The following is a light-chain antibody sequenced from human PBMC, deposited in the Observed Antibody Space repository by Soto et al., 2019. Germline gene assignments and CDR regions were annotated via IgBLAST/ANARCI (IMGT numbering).Light chain of an antibody. V-gene: IGKV3-20*01. CDR2: RGS. CDR3: QDYGTSAPWT. Sequence: EVVLTQSPGTLTLSPGERATLSCRASQNIRGNELAWYQQKPGQAPRLLICRGSSRATGIPDRFSGRGSGTDFTLTISRLEPEDFAVYYCQDYGTSAPWTFGQGTIVEIK. CDR1: QNIRGNE. J-gene: IGKJ1*01.